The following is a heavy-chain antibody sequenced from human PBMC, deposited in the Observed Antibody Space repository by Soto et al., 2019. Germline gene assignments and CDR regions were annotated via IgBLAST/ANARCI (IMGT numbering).Heavy chain of an antibody. Sequence: RASVKVSCKASGYTFTSYGISWVRQAPGQGLEWMGWISAYNGNTNYAQKLQGRVTMTTDTSTSTAYMELRSLRSDDTAVYYCARTSRRGYSYGYFDYWGQGTLVTVSS. D-gene: IGHD5-18*01. J-gene: IGHJ4*02. V-gene: IGHV1-18*01. CDR1: GYTFTSYG. CDR3: ARTSRRGYSYGYFDY. CDR2: ISAYNGNT.